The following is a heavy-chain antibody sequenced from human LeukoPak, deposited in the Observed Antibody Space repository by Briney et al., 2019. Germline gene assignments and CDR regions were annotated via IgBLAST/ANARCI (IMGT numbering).Heavy chain of an antibody. CDR3: ARDIVVVVAATRYGMDV. J-gene: IGHJ6*02. CDR1: GFTFSDYY. D-gene: IGHD2-15*01. V-gene: IGHV3-11*01. CDR2: ISSSGSTI. Sequence: PGGSLRLSCAASGFTFSDYYMSWIRQAPGKGLEWVSYISSSGSTIYYADSVKGRFTISRDNAKNSLYLQMNSLRAEDTAVYYCARDIVVVVAATRYGMDVWGQGTTVTVSS.